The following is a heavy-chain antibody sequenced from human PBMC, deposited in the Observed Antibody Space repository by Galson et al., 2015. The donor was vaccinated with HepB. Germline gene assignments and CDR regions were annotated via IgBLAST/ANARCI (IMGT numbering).Heavy chain of an antibody. CDR2: ISWNSGSI. D-gene: IGHD6-6*01. CDR3: AKDLHSHSSSFYDY. J-gene: IGHJ4*02. V-gene: IGHV3-9*01. CDR1: GFTFDDYA. Sequence: SLRLSCAASGFTFDDYAMHWVRQAPGKGLEWVPGISWNSGSIGYADSVKGRFTISRDNAKNSLYLQMNSLRAEDTALYYCAKDLHSHSSSFYDYWGQGTLVTVSS.